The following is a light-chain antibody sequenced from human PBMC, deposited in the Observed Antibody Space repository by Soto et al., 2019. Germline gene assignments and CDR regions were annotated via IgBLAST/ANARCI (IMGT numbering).Light chain of an antibody. CDR1: QSVSGW. J-gene: IGKJ1*01. Sequence: DIQMTHSPSTLSASVVYTVTVTCRASQSVSGWLAWYQQKPGEAPKLLIYDASALPRGVPSRFSGSGSGTKFTLTIASLQPDDFATYYCQQYETFSGTFGPGTKVDNK. CDR2: DAS. CDR3: QQYETFSGT. V-gene: IGKV1-5*01.